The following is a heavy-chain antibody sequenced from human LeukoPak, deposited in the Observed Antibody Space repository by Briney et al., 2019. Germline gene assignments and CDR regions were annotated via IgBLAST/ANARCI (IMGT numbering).Heavy chain of an antibody. D-gene: IGHD5-24*01. CDR1: GYTFTNYY. CDR2: INPGGDNT. J-gene: IGHJ3*02. Sequence: GASVKVSCKASGYTFTNYYIHWVRQAPGQGLEWMGFINPGGDNTDYAQNFQGRVTMTRDTSTSTVYMGLSSLRSEDTAVYYCARIRDGYNDAYDIWGQGTMVTVSS. V-gene: IGHV1-46*01. CDR3: ARIRDGYNDAYDI.